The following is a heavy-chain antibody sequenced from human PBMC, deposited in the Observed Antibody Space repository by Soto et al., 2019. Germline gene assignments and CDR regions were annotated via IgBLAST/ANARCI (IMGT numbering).Heavy chain of an antibody. V-gene: IGHV4-59*01. Sequence: PSETLSLTCTVSGGSISSYYWSWIRQPPGKGLEWIGYIYYSGSTNYNPSLKSRVTISVDTSKNQFSLKLSSVTAADTAVYYCARARLRSWFDPWGQGTLVTVSS. CDR2: IYYSGST. J-gene: IGHJ5*02. CDR1: GGSISSYY. D-gene: IGHD4-17*01. CDR3: ARARLRSWFDP.